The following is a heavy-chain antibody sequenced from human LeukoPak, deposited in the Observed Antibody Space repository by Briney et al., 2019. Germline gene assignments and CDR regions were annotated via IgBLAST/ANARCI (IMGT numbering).Heavy chain of an antibody. CDR1: GGSISSYY. CDR3: ARITYYYDSSAYYQYYFDY. Sequence: SETLSLTCTVSGGSISSYYWSWIRQPPGKGLEWIGYIYYSGSTSYNPSLKSRVTISVDTSKNQFSLRLSSVTAADTAVYYCARITYYYDSSAYYQYYFDYWGQGTLVTVSS. D-gene: IGHD3-22*01. J-gene: IGHJ4*02. CDR2: IYYSGST. V-gene: IGHV4-59*01.